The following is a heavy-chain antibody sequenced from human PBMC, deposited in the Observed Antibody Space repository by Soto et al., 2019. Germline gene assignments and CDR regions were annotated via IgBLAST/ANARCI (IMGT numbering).Heavy chain of an antibody. J-gene: IGHJ5*02. CDR2: IYYSGST. V-gene: IGHV4-59*06. D-gene: IGHD2-15*01. CDR1: GGSISSYY. Sequence: PSETLSLTCTVSGGSISSYYWSWIRQPPGKGLEWIGYIYYSGSTYYNPSLKSRVTISVDTSKNQFSLKLSSVTAADTAVYYCAGFSEVAATEINWFDPWGQGTLVTVSS. CDR3: AGFSEVAATEINWFDP.